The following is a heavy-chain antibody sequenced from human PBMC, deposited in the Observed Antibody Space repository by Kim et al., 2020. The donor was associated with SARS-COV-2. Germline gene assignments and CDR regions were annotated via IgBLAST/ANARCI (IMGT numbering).Heavy chain of an antibody. D-gene: IGHD6-6*01. V-gene: IGHV4-59*01. CDR1: GGSISSYY. CDR3: ASRPRRGAFDI. Sequence: SETLSLTCTVSGGSISSYYWSWIRQPPGKGLEWIGYIYYSGSTNYNPSLKSRVTISVDTSKNQFFLKLSSVTAADTAVYYCASRPRRGAFDIWGQGTMVTVSS. CDR2: IYYSGST. J-gene: IGHJ3*02.